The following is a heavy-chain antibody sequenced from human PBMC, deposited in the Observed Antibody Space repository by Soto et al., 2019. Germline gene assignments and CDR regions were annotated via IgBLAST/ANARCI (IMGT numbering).Heavy chain of an antibody. Sequence: EVQLVESGGGLVQPGGSLRLSCVASGFTFSTYSMNWVRQAPGKGLEWVSYITRSSSTIHYADSVKGRFTISRDNAKKSLYLQMNSLRADDTAVYYCTRDPHALDFWGQGILVTVSS. J-gene: IGHJ4*02. V-gene: IGHV3-48*01. CDR1: GFTFSTYS. CDR2: ITRSSSTI. CDR3: TRDPHALDF.